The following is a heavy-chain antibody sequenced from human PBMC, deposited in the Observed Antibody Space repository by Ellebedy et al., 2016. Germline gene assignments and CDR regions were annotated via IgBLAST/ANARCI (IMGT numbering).Heavy chain of an antibody. CDR3: ARETWFGELLSVEY. D-gene: IGHD3-10*01. J-gene: IGHJ4*02. V-gene: IGHV3-23*01. CDR2: ISASGDRT. Sequence: GGSLRLSCAASGFTISNYAMSWVRQTPGKGLEWVSAISASGDRTHYPDPVRGRLTISRDISKNTLYLQMNSLTAEDTAVYYCARETWFGELLSVEYWGQGTLVTVSS. CDR1: GFTISNYA.